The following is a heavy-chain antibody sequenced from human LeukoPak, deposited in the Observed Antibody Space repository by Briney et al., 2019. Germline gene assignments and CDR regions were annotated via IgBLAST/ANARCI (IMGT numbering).Heavy chain of an antibody. D-gene: IGHD6-13*01. CDR1: GGSISSGGYY. CDR2: IYHSGST. J-gene: IGHJ4*02. CDR3: ARARNWFRIAAAGTIVDY. V-gene: IGHV4-30-2*01. Sequence: PSETLSLTCTVSGGSISSGGYYWSWIRQPPGKGLEWIGYIYHSGSTYYNPSLKSRVTISVDRSKNQFSLKLSSVTAADTAVYYCARARNWFRIAAAGTIVDYWGQGTLVTVSS.